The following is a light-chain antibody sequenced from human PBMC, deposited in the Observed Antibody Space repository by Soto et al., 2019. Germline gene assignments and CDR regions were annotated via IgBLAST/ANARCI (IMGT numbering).Light chain of an antibody. V-gene: IGKV3-20*01. Sequence: EIMLTQSPGTLSLSPGERATLSCRASQSIANNDLAWYQQKPGQNPRLLIYGASSRATGISDRFSGSGSGTDFTLTISRLEPEDFAVYYCQQYGSSPALTFGGGTKVEIK. CDR2: GAS. CDR1: QSIANND. J-gene: IGKJ4*01. CDR3: QQYGSSPALT.